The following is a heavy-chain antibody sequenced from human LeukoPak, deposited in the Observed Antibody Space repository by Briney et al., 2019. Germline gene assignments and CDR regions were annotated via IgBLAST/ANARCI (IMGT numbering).Heavy chain of an antibody. CDR2: IYSGGNT. J-gene: IGHJ3*02. CDR1: GFTVSNNY. V-gene: IGHV3-66*02. CDR3: ARTVDYAFDI. D-gene: IGHD5-12*01. Sequence: GGSLRLSCAASGFTVSNNYMSWVRQAPGKGLEWVSIIYSGGNTYYADSVKGRFTISRDNSKNTLYLQMNSLRTEDTAVYYCARTVDYAFDIWGQGTMVTVSS.